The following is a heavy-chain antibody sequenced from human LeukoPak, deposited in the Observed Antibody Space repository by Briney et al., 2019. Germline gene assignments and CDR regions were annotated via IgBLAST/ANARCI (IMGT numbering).Heavy chain of an antibody. CDR2: IYYSGST. V-gene: IGHV4-59*01. Sequence: PSETLSLTCTVSGGSLSSYYWSWIRQPPGKGLEWIGYIYYSGSTNYNPSLKSRVTISVDTSKNQFSLKLSSVTAADTAVYYCARQGKYYYDSKVDYWGQGTLVTVSS. CDR1: GGSLSSYY. CDR3: ARQGKYYYDSKVDY. D-gene: IGHD3-22*01. J-gene: IGHJ4*02.